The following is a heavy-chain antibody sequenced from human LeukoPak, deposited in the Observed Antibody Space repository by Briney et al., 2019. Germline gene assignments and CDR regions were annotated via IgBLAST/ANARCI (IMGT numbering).Heavy chain of an antibody. J-gene: IGHJ3*02. V-gene: IGHV3-48*04. CDR3: ARELIAARPADDAFDI. D-gene: IGHD6-6*01. Sequence: PGGSLRLSCAASGFTFSTYSMNWVRQAPGKGLEWVSYISSSSSTIYYADSVKGRFTISRDNAKNSLYLQMNSLRAEDTAVYYCARELIAARPADDAFDIWGQGTMVTVSS. CDR1: GFTFSTYS. CDR2: ISSSSSTI.